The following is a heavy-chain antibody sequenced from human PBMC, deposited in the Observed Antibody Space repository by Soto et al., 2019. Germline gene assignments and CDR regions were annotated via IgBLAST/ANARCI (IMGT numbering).Heavy chain of an antibody. V-gene: IGHV4-59*01. D-gene: IGHD3-9*01. CDR2: IYYSGST. J-gene: IGHJ6*02. Sequence: SETLSLTCTVSGGSISSYYWSWIRQPPGKGLEWIGYIYYSGSTNYNPSLKSRVTISVDTSKNQFSLKLSSVTAADTAVYYCAREYILTGYPRFSYYGMDVWGQGXTVTVSS. CDR3: AREYILTGYPRFSYYGMDV. CDR1: GGSISSYY.